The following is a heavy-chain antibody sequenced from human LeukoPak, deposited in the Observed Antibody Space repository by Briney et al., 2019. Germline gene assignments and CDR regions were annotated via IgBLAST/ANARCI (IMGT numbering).Heavy chain of an antibody. V-gene: IGHV3-30*02. J-gene: IGHJ4*02. Sequence: PGGSLRLSCAASGFTFSSYGMHWVRQAPGKGLEWVAFIRYDGSNKYYADSVKGRFTVSRDNSKNTLYLQMNSLRAEDTALYYCAKRELFSVGATFFDYWGQGTLVTVSS. CDR2: IRYDGSNK. CDR3: AKRELFSVGATFFDY. D-gene: IGHD1-26*01. CDR1: GFTFSSYG.